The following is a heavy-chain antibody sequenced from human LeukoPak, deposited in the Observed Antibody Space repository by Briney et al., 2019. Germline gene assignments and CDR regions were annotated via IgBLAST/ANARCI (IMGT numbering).Heavy chain of an antibody. D-gene: IGHD6-13*01. CDR3: ARRGQAAGSKGAFDY. J-gene: IGHJ4*02. Sequence: TSETLSLTCTVSGGSISSGSYYWGWIRQPPGRGLEWIGRIDYSGTTYYNPSLKSRLTISVHTSKNQFSLKLSSVTAADTALYYCARRGQAAGSKGAFDYWGQGTLVTVSS. CDR2: IDYSGTT. V-gene: IGHV4-39*01. CDR1: GGSISSGSYY.